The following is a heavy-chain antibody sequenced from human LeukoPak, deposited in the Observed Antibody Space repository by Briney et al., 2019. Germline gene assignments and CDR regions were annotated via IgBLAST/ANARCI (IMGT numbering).Heavy chain of an antibody. CDR1: GYSISSGYY. D-gene: IGHD5-18*01. J-gene: IGHJ4*02. Sequence: SETLSLTCTVSGYSISSGYYWGWIRQPPGKGLEWVGSIYHSGSTYYNPSLKSRVSISVDTSKNQFSLKLSSVTAADTAVYYCARSRYTSHPLYYFDYWGQGTLVTVSS. CDR2: IYHSGST. CDR3: ARSRYTSHPLYYFDY. V-gene: IGHV4-38-2*02.